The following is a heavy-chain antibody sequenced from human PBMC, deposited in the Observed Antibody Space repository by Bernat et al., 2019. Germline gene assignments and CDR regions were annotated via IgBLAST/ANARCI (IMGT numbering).Heavy chain of an antibody. V-gene: IGHV4-39*01. CDR1: GGSISSSVYY. CDR2: IYKSGYT. J-gene: IGHJ4*02. CDR3: ARHPVLAAPFFDY. Sequence: QLQLQESGPGLVKPSETLSLTCTVSGGSISSSVYYWGWIRQPPGKGLEWMGSIYKSGYTFYNPSLKSRVTISVDTSTNQFSLKLSSVTAADTAVFFCARHPVLAAPFFDYWGRGTLVTVSS. D-gene: IGHD2-15*01.